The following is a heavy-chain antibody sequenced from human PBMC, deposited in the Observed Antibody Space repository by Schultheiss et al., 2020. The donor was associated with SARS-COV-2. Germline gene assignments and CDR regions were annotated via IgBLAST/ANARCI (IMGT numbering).Heavy chain of an antibody. Sequence: SETLSLTCAVYGGSFSGYYWSWIRQPPGKGLEWIGEINHSGSTNYNPSLKSRVTISVDTSKNQFSLKLSSVTAADTAVYYCAREPYYYDSSGYVDYWGQGTLVTVSS. CDR2: INHSGST. D-gene: IGHD3-22*01. V-gene: IGHV4-34*01. J-gene: IGHJ4*02. CDR1: GGSFSGYY. CDR3: AREPYYYDSSGYVDY.